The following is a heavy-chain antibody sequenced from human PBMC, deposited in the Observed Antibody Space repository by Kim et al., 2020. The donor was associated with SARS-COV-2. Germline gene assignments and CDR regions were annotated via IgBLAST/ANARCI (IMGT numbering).Heavy chain of an antibody. CDR2: IRSKAYGGTT. J-gene: IGHJ4*02. CDR3: TRVRLGGSRDY. CDR1: GFTFGDYA. D-gene: IGHD1-26*01. Sequence: GGSLRLSCTASGFTFGDYAMSWVRQAPGKGLEWVGFIRSKAYGGTTEYAASVKGRFTISRDDSKSIAYLQMNSLKTEDTAVYYCTRVRLGGSRDYWGQGTLVTVSS. V-gene: IGHV3-49*04.